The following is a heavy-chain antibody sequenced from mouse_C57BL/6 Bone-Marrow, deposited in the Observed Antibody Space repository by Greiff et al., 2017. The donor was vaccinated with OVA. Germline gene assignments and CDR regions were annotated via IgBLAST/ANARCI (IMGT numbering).Heavy chain of an antibody. CDR2: ISSGSSTI. V-gene: IGHV5-17*01. J-gene: IGHJ3*01. CDR3: ARRYGSRWFAY. Sequence: DVQLVESGGGLVKPGGSLKLSCAASGFTFSDYGMHWVRQAPEKGLEWVAYISSGSSTIYYADTVKGRFTISRDNAKNTLFLQMTSLRSEDTAMYYCARRYGSRWFAYWGQGTLVTVSA. D-gene: IGHD1-1*01. CDR1: GFTFSDYG.